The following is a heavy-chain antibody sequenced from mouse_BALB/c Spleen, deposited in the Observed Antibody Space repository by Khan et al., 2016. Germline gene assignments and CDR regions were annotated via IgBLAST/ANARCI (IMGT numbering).Heavy chain of an antibody. V-gene: IGHV1-80*01. CDR1: GYAFSIYW. CDR2: IYPGDGDT. D-gene: IGHD2-12*01. CDR3: AVSGYCYDY. Sequence: QVQLQQSGAELVRPGSSVKISCKASGYAFSIYWMNWVKQRPGQGLEWIGQIYPGDGDTDYTGKVKDKATLTADKSSSTAYMQLSSLTSTDSEAYFCAVSGYCYDYWGPGTTLTVSS. J-gene: IGHJ2*01.